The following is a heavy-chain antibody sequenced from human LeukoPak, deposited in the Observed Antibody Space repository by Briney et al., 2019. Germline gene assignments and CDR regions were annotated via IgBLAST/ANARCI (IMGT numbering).Heavy chain of an antibody. CDR2: TYYRSKWYN. CDR3: ARIMYSSPGGTFDY. V-gene: IGHV6-1*01. J-gene: IGHJ4*02. CDR1: GDSVSSNSAA. D-gene: IGHD6-19*01. Sequence: SQTLSLTCTISGDSVSSNSAAWNWIRQSPSRGLEWLGRTYYRSKWYNDYAVSVKSRITIIPDTSKNQFSLQLNSVTPEDTAVYYCARIMYSSPGGTFDYWGQGTLVTVSS.